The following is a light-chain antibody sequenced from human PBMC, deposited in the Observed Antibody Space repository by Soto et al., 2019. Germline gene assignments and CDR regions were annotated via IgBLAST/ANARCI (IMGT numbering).Light chain of an antibody. CDR3: QQSFSLPLT. CDR1: QSINTY. J-gene: IGKJ4*01. Sequence: DIQMTQSPSSLSASVGDRVTITCRASQSINTYVNWYQQRPGKPPNFLIYAASSLQTGVPSRFSGSGSETDFTLTIIILQPEDSATYFCQQSFSLPLTFGGGTKVEIK. V-gene: IGKV1-39*01. CDR2: AAS.